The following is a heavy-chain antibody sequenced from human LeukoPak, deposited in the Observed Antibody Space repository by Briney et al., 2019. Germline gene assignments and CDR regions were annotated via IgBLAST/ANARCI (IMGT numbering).Heavy chain of an antibody. CDR1: GFTVSSNY. Sequence: GESLRLSCAASGFTVSSNYMSWVRQAPGKGLEWVSVIYSGGSTYYADSVKGRFTISRDNSKNTLYLQMNSLRAEDTAVYYCAREDTGFPDYWGQGTLVTVSS. CDR2: IYSGGST. J-gene: IGHJ4*02. V-gene: IGHV3-53*01. CDR3: AREDTGFPDY. D-gene: IGHD5-18*01.